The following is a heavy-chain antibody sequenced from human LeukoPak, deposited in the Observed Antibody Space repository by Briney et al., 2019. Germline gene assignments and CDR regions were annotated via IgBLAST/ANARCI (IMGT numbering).Heavy chain of an antibody. Sequence: GGSLRLSCAASGFTFSSYGMHWVRQAPGKGLEWVAFIRYDGSNKYYADSVKGRFTISRDNSKNTLYLQMNSLRAEDTAVYYCAKRGSSGYTYAFDIWGQGTMVTVSS. J-gene: IGHJ3*02. CDR1: GFTFSSYG. CDR2: IRYDGSNK. D-gene: IGHD3-22*01. V-gene: IGHV3-30*02. CDR3: AKRGSSGYTYAFDI.